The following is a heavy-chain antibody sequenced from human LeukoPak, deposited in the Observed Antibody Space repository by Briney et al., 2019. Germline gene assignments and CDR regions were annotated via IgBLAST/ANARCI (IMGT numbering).Heavy chain of an antibody. D-gene: IGHD3-16*01. CDR2: ISSSSSTI. CDR1: GFTLSSYE. V-gene: IGHV3-48*03. Sequence: PGGSLRLSCAASGFTLSSYEMNWFRQAPGKGLEWVSYISSSSSTIYYADSVKGRFTISRDNAKNSLYLQMNSLRAEDTAVYYCARSSLGLYLDYWGQGTLVTVSS. J-gene: IGHJ4*02. CDR3: ARSSLGLYLDY.